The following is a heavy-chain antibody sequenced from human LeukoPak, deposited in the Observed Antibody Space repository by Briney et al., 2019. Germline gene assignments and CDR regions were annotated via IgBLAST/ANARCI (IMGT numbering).Heavy chain of an antibody. CDR1: GYTFTGYY. J-gene: IGHJ4*02. Sequence: EASVKVSFTASGYTFTGYYMHWVRQAPGQGREWMGWINPNSGGTNYAQKFQGRVTMTRDTSISTAYMELSRLRSDDTAVYYCARRVHDSSGYYRGRWGQGTLVTVSS. CDR2: INPNSGGT. D-gene: IGHD3-22*01. CDR3: ARRVHDSSGYYRGR. V-gene: IGHV1-2*02.